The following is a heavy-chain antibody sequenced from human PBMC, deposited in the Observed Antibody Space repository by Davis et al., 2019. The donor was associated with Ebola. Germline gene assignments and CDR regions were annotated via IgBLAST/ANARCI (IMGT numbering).Heavy chain of an antibody. V-gene: IGHV1-46*01. Sequence: ASVKVSCKASGYTFTSYYMHWVRQAPGQGLEWMGIINPSGGSTSYAQKFQGRVTMTRDTSTSTVYMELSSLRSEDTAVHYCARGVIAARLHVNGMDVWGQGTTVTVSS. CDR3: ARGVIAARLHVNGMDV. J-gene: IGHJ6*02. D-gene: IGHD6-6*01. CDR1: GYTFTSYY. CDR2: INPSGGST.